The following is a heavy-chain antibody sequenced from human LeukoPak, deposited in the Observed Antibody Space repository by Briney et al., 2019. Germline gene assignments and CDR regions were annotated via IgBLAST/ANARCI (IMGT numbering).Heavy chain of an antibody. D-gene: IGHD3-22*01. CDR3: ARARNNYDRSGFSALDY. Sequence: GGSLRLSCAASGVAFYSHGMHWVRQAPGKGLEGVAVIWYDGRNKDYADSVKGRFTISRDNSKNTLYLQMNSLRAEDTAVYYCARARNNYDRSGFSALDYWGQGTLVTVSS. CDR1: GVAFYSHG. V-gene: IGHV3-33*01. CDR2: IWYDGRNK. J-gene: IGHJ4*02.